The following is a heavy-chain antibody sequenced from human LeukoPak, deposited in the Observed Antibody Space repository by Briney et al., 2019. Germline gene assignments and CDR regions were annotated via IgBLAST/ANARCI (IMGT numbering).Heavy chain of an antibody. CDR2: ISYDGSNK. J-gene: IGHJ4*02. CDR3: AKLMTTVTLRALFDY. CDR1: GFTFSSYG. V-gene: IGHV3-30*18. Sequence: GGSLRLSCAASGFTFSSYGMHWVRQAPGKGLEWVAVISYDGSNKYYADSVKGRFTISRDNSKNTLYLQMNSLRAEDTAVYYCAKLMTTVTLRALFDYWGQGTLVTVSS. D-gene: IGHD4-17*01.